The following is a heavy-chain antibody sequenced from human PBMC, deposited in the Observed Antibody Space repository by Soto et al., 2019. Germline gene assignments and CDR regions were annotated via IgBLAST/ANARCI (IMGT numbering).Heavy chain of an antibody. Sequence: SGPTLVNPTQTLTLTCTFSGFSLSTSGMCVSWIRQPPGKALEWLALIDWDDDKYYSTSLKTRLTISKDTSKNQVVLTMTNMDPVDTATYYCARGYYYDSSGYYYPILRGLDYWGQGTLVTVSS. D-gene: IGHD3-22*01. CDR1: GFSLSTSGMC. CDR2: IDWDDDK. J-gene: IGHJ4*02. V-gene: IGHV2-70*01. CDR3: ARGYYYDSSGYYYPILRGLDY.